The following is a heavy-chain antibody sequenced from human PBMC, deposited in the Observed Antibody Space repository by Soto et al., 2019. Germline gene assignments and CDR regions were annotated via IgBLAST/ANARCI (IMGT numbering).Heavy chain of an antibody. D-gene: IGHD3-3*01. V-gene: IGHV1-18*01. CDR3: ARHGAMFGHFDY. CDR1: GYTLTSYG. CDR2: ISAYNGNT. J-gene: IGHJ4*02. Sequence: GASVKVSCKASGYTLTSYGIIWVRQAPGQGLEWMGWISAYNGNTNYAQKLKSRVTMSADTSKNHFSLNLSSVTAADTGVYYCARHGAMFGHFDYWGQGALVTVSS.